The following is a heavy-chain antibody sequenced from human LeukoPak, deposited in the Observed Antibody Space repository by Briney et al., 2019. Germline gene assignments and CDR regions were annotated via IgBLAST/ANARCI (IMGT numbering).Heavy chain of an antibody. J-gene: IGHJ4*02. D-gene: IGHD3-22*01. CDR2: IKQDGSEK. V-gene: IGHV3-7*01. Sequence: GGSLRLSCGASGFIFSKYGMHWVRQAPGKGLEWVANIKQDGSEKYYVDSVKGRFTTSRDNAKNSLYLQMNSLRAEDTAVYYCARDYYDSSGYYYVPPYYFDYWGQGTLVTVSS. CDR3: ARDYYDSSGYYYVPPYYFDY. CDR1: GFIFSKYG.